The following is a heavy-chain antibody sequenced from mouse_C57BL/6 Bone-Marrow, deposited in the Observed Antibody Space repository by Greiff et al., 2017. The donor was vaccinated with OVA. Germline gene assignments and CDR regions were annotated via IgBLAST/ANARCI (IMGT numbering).Heavy chain of an antibody. CDR2: IDPSDSYT. CDR3: ARPLLTVFDY. D-gene: IGHD4-1*01. V-gene: IGHV1-59*01. Sequence: QVQLQQPGAELVRPGTSVKLSCKASGYTFTSYWMHWVKQRPGQGLEWIGVIDPSDSYTNYNQKFKGKATLTVDTSSSTAYMQLSSLTSEDSAVYSCARPLLTVFDYWGQGTTLTVSS. J-gene: IGHJ2*01. CDR1: GYTFTSYW.